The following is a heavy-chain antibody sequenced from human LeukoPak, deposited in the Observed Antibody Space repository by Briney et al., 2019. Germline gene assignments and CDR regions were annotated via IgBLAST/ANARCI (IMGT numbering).Heavy chain of an antibody. J-gene: IGHJ6*04. V-gene: IGHV1-69*06. Sequence: ASVKVSCKASGYTFTGYYMHWVRQAPGQVLEWMGGIIPIFGTANYEQKFQGRVTITADKSTSTAYMELSSLRSEDTAVYYCARDRDLGWLEVWGKGTTVTVSS. D-gene: IGHD5-24*01. CDR3: ARDRDLGWLEV. CDR1: GYTFTGYY. CDR2: IIPIFGTA.